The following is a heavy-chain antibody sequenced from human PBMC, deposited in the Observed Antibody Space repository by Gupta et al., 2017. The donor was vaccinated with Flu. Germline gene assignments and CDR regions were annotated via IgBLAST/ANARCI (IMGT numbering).Heavy chain of an antibody. J-gene: IGHJ6*02. CDR1: GGSISSGSYY. CDR2: IYTSGST. CDR3: ARDRAPDLWFGELSHYYYYGMDV. D-gene: IGHD3-10*01. Sequence: QVQLQESGPGLVKPSQTLSLTCTVSGGSISSGSYYWSWIRQPAGKGLEWIGRIYTSGSTNYNPSLKSRVTISVDTSKNQFSLKLSSVTAADTAVYYCARDRAPDLWFGELSHYYYYGMDVWGQGTTVTVSS. V-gene: IGHV4-61*02.